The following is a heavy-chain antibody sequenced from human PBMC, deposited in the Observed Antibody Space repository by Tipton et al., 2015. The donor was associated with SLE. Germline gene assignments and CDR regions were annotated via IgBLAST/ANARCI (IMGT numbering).Heavy chain of an antibody. CDR1: GGSVSSGSYY. V-gene: IGHV4-61*01. D-gene: IGHD3-3*01. CDR2: INHSGST. Sequence: TLSLTCTVSGGSVSSGSYYWSWIRQHPGKGLEWIGEINHSGSTNYNPSLKSRVTISVDTSKNQVSLRLTSVTAADTAVYTCARHYNLFSAFDSWGQGTLVTVSS. J-gene: IGHJ4*02. CDR3: ARHYNLFSAFDS.